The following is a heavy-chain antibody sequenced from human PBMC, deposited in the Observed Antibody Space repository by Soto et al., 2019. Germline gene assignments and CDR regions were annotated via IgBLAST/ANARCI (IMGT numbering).Heavy chain of an antibody. CDR2: IFHGGTT. D-gene: IGHD3-10*01. CDR3: ARCAYGSYTFGLDV. Sequence: QVQLQESGPGLVKPSGTLSLTCAVSGGSISSHHWWTWVRPSPGQGLEWIGEIFHGGTTNYSPSLKSRVTISIDKSKNQFSLNLSSVTAADMAVYYCARCAYGSYTFGLDVWGHGTTVTVSS. V-gene: IGHV4-4*02. J-gene: IGHJ6*02. CDR1: GGSISSHHW.